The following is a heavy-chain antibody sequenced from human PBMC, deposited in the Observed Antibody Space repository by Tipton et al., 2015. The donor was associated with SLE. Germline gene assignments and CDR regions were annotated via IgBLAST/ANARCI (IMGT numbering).Heavy chain of an antibody. J-gene: IGHJ3*02. D-gene: IGHD6-13*01. CDR2: IYHSGST. CDR1: GYSISSGYY. V-gene: IGHV4-38-2*01. Sequence: TLSLTCAVSGYSISSGYYWGWIRQPPGKGLEWIGSIYHSGSTYYNPSLKSRVTISVDTSKNQFSLKLSSVTAADTAVYYCGQQPHAFDIWGQGTMVTVSS. CDR3: GQQPHAFDI.